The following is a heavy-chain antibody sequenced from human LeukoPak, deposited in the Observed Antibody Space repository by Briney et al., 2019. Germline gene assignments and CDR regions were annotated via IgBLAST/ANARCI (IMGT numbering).Heavy chain of an antibody. J-gene: IGHJ5*01. Sequence: SETLSLTXTVAGGSINSYYWSWIRQPPGKGLEWIGYIHYSGNTNYNPSLKSRVTISIDMYKKQFSLKLSSVTAADTAVYYCARLWGYCSSTSCYGASYFDSWGQGTLVTVSS. CDR1: GGSINSYY. V-gene: IGHV4-59*01. CDR2: IHYSGNT. D-gene: IGHD2-2*01. CDR3: ARLWGYCSSTSCYGASYFDS.